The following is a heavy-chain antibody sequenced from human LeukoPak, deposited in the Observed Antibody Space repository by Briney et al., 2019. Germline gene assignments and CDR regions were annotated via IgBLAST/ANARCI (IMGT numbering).Heavy chain of an antibody. D-gene: IGHD3-10*01. CDR1: GGSISSYY. Sequence: SETMSLTCTVSGGSISSYYWSWIRQPPGKGLEWIGYIYYSGSTNYNPSLKSRVTISVDTSKNQFSLKLSSVTAADTAVYYCARDWVGSGSYYNLNWFDPWGQGTLVTVSS. V-gene: IGHV4-59*12. CDR2: IYYSGST. J-gene: IGHJ5*02. CDR3: ARDWVGSGSYYNLNWFDP.